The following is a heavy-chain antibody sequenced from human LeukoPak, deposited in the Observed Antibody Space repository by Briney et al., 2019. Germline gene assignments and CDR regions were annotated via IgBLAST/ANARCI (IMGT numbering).Heavy chain of an antibody. Sequence: RGSLRLSCAASGFTFSNAWMSWVRQAPGKGLEWVGRIKSKTDGGTTDYAAPVKGRFTISRDDSKNTLYLQMNSLKTEDAAVYYCTTDREQWLVLDYWGQGTLVTVSS. J-gene: IGHJ4*02. CDR2: IKSKTDGGTT. V-gene: IGHV3-15*01. CDR3: TTDREQWLVLDY. CDR1: GFTFSNAW. D-gene: IGHD6-19*01.